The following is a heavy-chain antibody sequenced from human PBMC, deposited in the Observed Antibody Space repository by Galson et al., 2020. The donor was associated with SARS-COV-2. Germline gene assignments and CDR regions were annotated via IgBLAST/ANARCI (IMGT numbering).Heavy chain of an antibody. Sequence: GGSLRLSCAASGFTFSNAWMSWVRQAPGKGLEWVGRIKSKTDGGTTDYAAPVKGRFTISRDDSKNTLYLQMNSLKTEDTAGYDWTTELLRYFDWPPVSGRLGYGGRGTLVTVSS. CDR3: TTELLRYFDWPPVSGRLGY. D-gene: IGHD3-9*01. CDR1: GFTFSNAW. CDR2: IKSKTDGGTT. J-gene: IGHJ4*02. V-gene: IGHV3-15*01.